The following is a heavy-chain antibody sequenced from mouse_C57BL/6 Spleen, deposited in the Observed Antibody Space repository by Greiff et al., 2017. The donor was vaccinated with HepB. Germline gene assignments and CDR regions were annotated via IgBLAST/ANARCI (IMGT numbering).Heavy chain of an antibody. J-gene: IGHJ2*01. CDR1: GYTFTSYW. D-gene: IGHD1-1*01. CDR2: IYPSDSET. CDR3: ARSLLLRSYFDY. V-gene: IGHV1-61*01. Sequence: VKLQQPGDELVRPGSSVKLSCKASGYTFTSYWMDWVKQRPGQGLEWIGNIYPSDSETHYNQKFKDKATLTVDKSSSTAYMQLSSLTSEDSAVYYCARSLLLRSYFDYWGQGTTLTVSS.